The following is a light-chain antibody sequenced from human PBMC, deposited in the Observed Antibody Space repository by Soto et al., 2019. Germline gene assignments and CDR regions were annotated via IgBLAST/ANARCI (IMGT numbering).Light chain of an antibody. CDR2: GAS. Sequence: EIVMPQSKATLSVSPGERATLSCRASQSVGSNLAWYQQKPGQAPRLLIFGASSRATGVPARFSGSGSGTDFTLTISSLQPEDFATYYCQQANSFPLTFGGGTKVDI. V-gene: IGKV3-15*01. CDR1: QSVGSN. J-gene: IGKJ4*01. CDR3: QQANSFPLT.